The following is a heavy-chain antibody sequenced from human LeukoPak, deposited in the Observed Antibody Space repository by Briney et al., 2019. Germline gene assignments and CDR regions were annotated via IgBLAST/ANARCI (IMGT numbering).Heavy chain of an antibody. CDR2: IYYSGST. Sequence: SETLSLTCTVSGGSISSSSYYWGWIRQPPGKGLEWIGSIYYSGSTYYNPSLKSRVTISGDTSKNQFSLKLSSVTAADTAVYYCARDGSGSFYYYYGMDVWGQGTTVTVSS. J-gene: IGHJ6*02. V-gene: IGHV4-39*07. CDR3: ARDGSGSFYYYYGMDV. CDR1: GGSISSSSYY. D-gene: IGHD3-10*01.